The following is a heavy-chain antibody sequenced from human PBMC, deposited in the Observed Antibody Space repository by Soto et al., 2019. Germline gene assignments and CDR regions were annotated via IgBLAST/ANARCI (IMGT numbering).Heavy chain of an antibody. CDR1: GGTFSSSA. CDR2: IIPIFGTA. D-gene: IGHD2-15*01. CDR3: ASLVVAARVDY. Sequence: SVKVSCNASGGTFSSSAISWVRQAPGQGLEWMGGIIPIFGTANYAQEFQGRVTITADESTSTAYMELSSLRSEDTAVYYCASLVVAARVDYWGQGTLVTVSS. V-gene: IGHV1-69*13. J-gene: IGHJ4*02.